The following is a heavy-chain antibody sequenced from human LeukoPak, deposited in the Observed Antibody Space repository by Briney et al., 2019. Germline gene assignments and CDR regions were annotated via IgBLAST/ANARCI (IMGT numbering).Heavy chain of an antibody. D-gene: IGHD3-10*01. CDR3: AKFREYLGGY. CDR1: GFTFSNYA. CDR2: IKQDGSEK. V-gene: IGHV3-7*03. J-gene: IGHJ4*02. Sequence: GGSLRLSCAASGFTFSNYAMSWVRQAPGKGLEWVANIKQDGSEKYYVDSVKGRFTISRDNAKNSLYLQMNSLRAEDTAVYYCAKFREYLGGYWGQGTLVTVSS.